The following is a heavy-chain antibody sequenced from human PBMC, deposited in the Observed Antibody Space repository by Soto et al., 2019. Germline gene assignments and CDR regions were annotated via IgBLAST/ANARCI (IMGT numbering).Heavy chain of an antibody. J-gene: IGHJ6*02. Sequence: LALTCTVSGGSISSGGYYWSWIRQHPGKGLEWIGYIYYSGGTYYNPSLKSRVTISVDTSKNQFSLKLSSVTAADTAVYYCAKGKDSHYHYYGMDVWGQGTTVTVSS. CDR3: AKGKDSHYHYYGMDV. CDR2: IYYSGGT. V-gene: IGHV4-31*03. CDR1: GGSISSGGYY. D-gene: IGHD2-15*01.